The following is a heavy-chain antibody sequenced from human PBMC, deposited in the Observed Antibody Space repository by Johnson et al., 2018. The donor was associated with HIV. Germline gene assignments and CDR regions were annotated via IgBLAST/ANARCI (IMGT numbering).Heavy chain of an antibody. CDR3: AKGSPGTPAFDI. D-gene: IGHD1-1*01. V-gene: IGHV3-15*01. Sequence: VQLVESGGGLVQPGGSLKLSCAASGFTFSGSAMHWVRQASGKGLEWVGRIKRKTDGGTTDYAAPVKGRFTISRDDSKNTLYLQMNSLRAEDTAVYYCAKGSPGTPAFDIWGQGTMVTVSS. CDR2: IKRKTDGGTT. J-gene: IGHJ3*02. CDR1: GFTFSGSA.